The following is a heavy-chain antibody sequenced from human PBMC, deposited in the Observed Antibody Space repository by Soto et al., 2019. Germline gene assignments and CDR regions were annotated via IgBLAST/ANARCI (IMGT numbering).Heavy chain of an antibody. CDR1: GDSISNSNYY. V-gene: IGHV4-39*01. CDR2: IYYSGNT. D-gene: IGHD2-15*01. J-gene: IGHJ5*02. CDR3: VRVVEAVLGWFCP. Sequence: SETLSLTCTVSGDSISNSNYYWGWIRQPPGEGPEWIGSIYYSGNTYYNPSLKSRVAFSVDTSKNQFSLKLTSVTAADTAVYYCVRVVEAVLGWFCPWGQGALVTVSS.